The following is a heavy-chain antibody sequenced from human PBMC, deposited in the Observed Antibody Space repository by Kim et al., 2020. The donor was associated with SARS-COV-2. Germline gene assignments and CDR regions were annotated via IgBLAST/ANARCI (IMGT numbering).Heavy chain of an antibody. CDR3: ASGYCSGGNCFWNDY. V-gene: IGHV4-59*09. J-gene: IGHJ4*02. D-gene: IGHD2-15*01. Sequence: NPSLKGRVTISLDTSKNQFSLKLSSVTAADTAVYYCASGYCSGGNCFWNDYWGQGTLVTVSS.